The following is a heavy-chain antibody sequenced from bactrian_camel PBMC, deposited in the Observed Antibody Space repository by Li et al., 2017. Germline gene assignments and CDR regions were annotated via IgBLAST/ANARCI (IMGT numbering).Heavy chain of an antibody. Sequence: HVQLVESGGGLVQPGGSLRLSCAASGFTFGPYSLYWVRLAPGKGLEWVSSLSAARGTYYADSVKGRFTASRDNAKNKLFLQMNNLKADDTAVYYCAADDSYDCYSASGGPGTQVTVS. CDR2: LSAARGT. CDR3: AADDSYDCYSAS. J-gene: IGHJ6*01. V-gene: IGHV3S1*01. CDR1: GFTFGPYS. D-gene: IGHD3*01.